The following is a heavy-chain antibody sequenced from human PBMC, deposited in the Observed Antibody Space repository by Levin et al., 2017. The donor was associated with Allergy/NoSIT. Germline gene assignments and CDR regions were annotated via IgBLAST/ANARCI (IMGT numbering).Heavy chain of an antibody. V-gene: IGHV3-15*01. Sequence: NSGGSLRLSCAASGFTFSKAWMSWVRRAPGKGLEWVGRIKRKTDGGTTDYAAPVKGRFTISRDDSKNTLYLQMNSLKTEDTAVYYCATVGGNSGALDYWGQGTLVTVSS. D-gene: IGHD4-23*01. CDR1: GFTFSKAW. CDR2: IKRKTDGGTT. CDR3: ATVGGNSGALDY. J-gene: IGHJ4*02.